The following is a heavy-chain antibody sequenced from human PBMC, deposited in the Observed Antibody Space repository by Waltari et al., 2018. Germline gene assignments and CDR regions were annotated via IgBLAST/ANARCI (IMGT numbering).Heavy chain of an antibody. CDR1: GGSINNYY. J-gene: IGHJ4*02. D-gene: IGHD3-22*01. CDR3: AGGSGYYYDSTFDY. V-gene: IGHV4-59*01. Sequence: QVQLQESGPGLLRPSETLSLTCTVSGGSINNYYRSWLRPPPGKGLEWIGYIYYSGATNYSPSLKSRVTISLDTSKSQFSLKLSSVTAADTGVYYCAGGSGYYYDSTFDYWGQGTLVTVSS. CDR2: IYYSGAT.